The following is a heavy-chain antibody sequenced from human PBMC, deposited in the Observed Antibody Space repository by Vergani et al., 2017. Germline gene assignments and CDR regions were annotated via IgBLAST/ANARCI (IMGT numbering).Heavy chain of an antibody. Sequence: QVSLVESGGGVVQPGRSLRLSCVVSGFTSSYYGMHWVRQAPGKGLEWVAVISYDGTQKYYADSVKGRFTISRDNSKSTRYLQMNSLRTEDTAVYYCATKSCGTTGCQIGYFREWGQGTLVTVSS. V-gene: IGHV3-30*03. CDR3: ATKSCGTTGCQIGYFRE. CDR1: GFTSSYYG. D-gene: IGHD1-1*01. CDR2: ISYDGTQK. J-gene: IGHJ1*01.